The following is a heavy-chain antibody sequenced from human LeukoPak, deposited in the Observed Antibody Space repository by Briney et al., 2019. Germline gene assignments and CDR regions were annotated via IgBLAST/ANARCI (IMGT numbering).Heavy chain of an antibody. J-gene: IGHJ4*02. V-gene: IGHV4-59*01. D-gene: IGHD6-19*01. CDR1: GDSISNYY. Sequence: SETLSLTCAVSGDSISNYYGNWIRQTPGKGLEWIGHIHYSGGTNYNPSLRSRVTISVDTSKSQFSLKVTSVTAADTAVYYCARSGDSSGYFYYFDYWGQGILVTVSS. CDR2: IHYSGGT. CDR3: ARSGDSSGYFYYFDY.